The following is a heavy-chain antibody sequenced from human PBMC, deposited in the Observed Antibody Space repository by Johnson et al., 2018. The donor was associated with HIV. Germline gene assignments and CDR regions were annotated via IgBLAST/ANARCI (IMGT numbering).Heavy chain of an antibody. J-gene: IGHJ3*02. CDR3: AKTTRGNWGSCFDI. CDR1: GFTFRSYG. CDR2: ISYDGSKK. V-gene: IGHV3-30*18. D-gene: IGHD7-27*01. Sequence: QVQLVESGGGVVQPGRSLRLSCAASGFTFRSYGMHWVRQAPGKGLEWVAVISYDGSKKYHADSVKGRFTISRDNSKNTLYLQMNTLRAEDTAVYYCAKTTRGNWGSCFDIWGRGTMVTVSS.